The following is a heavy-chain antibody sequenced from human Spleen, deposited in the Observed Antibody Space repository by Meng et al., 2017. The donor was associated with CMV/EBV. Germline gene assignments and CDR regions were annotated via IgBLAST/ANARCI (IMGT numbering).Heavy chain of an antibody. J-gene: IGHJ3*02. D-gene: IGHD5-18*01. Sequence: GGSLRLSCKASGYTLTNYWIAWVRQMPGRGLEWLGIIFPADSDTRYGPSFQGHVTISADKSITSAYLQWSTLEASDTAIYYCAMRGYTSTYAFDIWGQGTMVTVSS. CDR1: GYTLTNYW. CDR3: AMRGYTSTYAFDI. CDR2: IFPADSDT. V-gene: IGHV5-51*01.